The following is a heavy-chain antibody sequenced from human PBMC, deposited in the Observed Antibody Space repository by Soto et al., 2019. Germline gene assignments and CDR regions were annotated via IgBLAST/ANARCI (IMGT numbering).Heavy chain of an antibody. V-gene: IGHV3-30*18. CDR1: GFTFSSYG. D-gene: IGHD5-12*01. J-gene: IGHJ4*02. CDR2: ISYDGSNK. Sequence: QVQLVESGGGVVQPGRSLRLSCAASGFTFSSYGMHWVRQAPGKGLEWVAVISYDGSNKYYADSVKGRFTISRDNSKNTRYLQMESLRAEDTAVYYCAKAVGRDGYTPVGDWGQGTLVTVSS. CDR3: AKAVGRDGYTPVGD.